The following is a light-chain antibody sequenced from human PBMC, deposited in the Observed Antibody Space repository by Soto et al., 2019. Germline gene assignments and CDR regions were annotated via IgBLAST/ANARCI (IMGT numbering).Light chain of an antibody. CDR3: QQYGSSPT. CDR1: QSVSSSY. CDR2: GAS. J-gene: IGKJ1*01. V-gene: IGKV3-20*01. Sequence: EIVMTQSPATLSVSPGERATLSCRASQSVSSSYLAWYQQTPGQAPRLLISGASSRATGIPDRFSGSGSGTDFPLTISRLEPEDFAVYYCQQYGSSPTFGQGTKVDIK.